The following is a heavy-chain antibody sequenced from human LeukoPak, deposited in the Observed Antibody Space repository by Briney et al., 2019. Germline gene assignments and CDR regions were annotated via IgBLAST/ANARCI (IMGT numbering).Heavy chain of an antibody. D-gene: IGHD2-21*01. Sequence: GGSLRLSCAASRFTFSSYEMNWVRQAPGKGLEWVSYISSSGSTIYYADSVKGRFTISRDNAENSLYLQMHSLRAEDTAVYYCARDRIVVDYWGQGTLVTVSS. CDR2: ISSSGSTI. V-gene: IGHV3-48*03. J-gene: IGHJ4*02. CDR1: RFTFSSYE. CDR3: ARDRIVVDY.